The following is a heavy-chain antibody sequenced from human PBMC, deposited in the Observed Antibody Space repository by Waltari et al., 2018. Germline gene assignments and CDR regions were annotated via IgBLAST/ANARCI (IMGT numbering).Heavy chain of an antibody. CDR2: MSGAGMTT. D-gene: IGHD2-2*01. CDR1: GFTFTSYA. V-gene: IGHV3-23*04. CDR3: AKDVALLVVPAAHDWFDP. Sequence: VQLVDSGGDMVQPGGSLRLSCAASGFTFTSYAMHWVRQAPGKGLEWVSGMSGAGMTTYYADSVRGRFTISRDNAKNTVYLQMDSLRVEDTAVYYCAKDVALLVVPAAHDWFDPWGQGTLVTVSP. J-gene: IGHJ5*02.